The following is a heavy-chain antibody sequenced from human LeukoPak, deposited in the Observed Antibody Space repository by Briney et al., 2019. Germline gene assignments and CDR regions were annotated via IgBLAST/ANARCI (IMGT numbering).Heavy chain of an antibody. D-gene: IGHD3-16*02. V-gene: IGHV4-38-2*02. Sequence: SETLSLTCTVSGYSISSGYYWGWIRQPPGKGLEWIGSIYHSGSTYYNPSLKSRVTISVDTSKNQFSLKLSSVTAADTAVYYCARVVSYYDYVWGSYRLSFIDYWGQGTLVTVSS. CDR3: ARVVSYYDYVWGSYRLSFIDY. J-gene: IGHJ4*02. CDR1: GYSISSGYY. CDR2: IYHSGST.